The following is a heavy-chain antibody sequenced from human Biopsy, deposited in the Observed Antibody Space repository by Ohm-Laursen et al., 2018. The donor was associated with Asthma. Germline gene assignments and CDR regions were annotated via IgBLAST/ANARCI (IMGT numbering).Heavy chain of an antibody. D-gene: IGHD3-10*01. V-gene: IGHV1-18*01. CDR3: ARAVDYSHYYGIDV. CDR2: ISVYNGNT. J-gene: IGHJ6*02. Sequence: GASVTVSCKTSGYTFNSAGITWVRQAPGQGLEWMGRISVYNGNTKVAQKLQDRVTMITDTSTSTAYMELRSLRSDDTAVYFCARAVDYSHYYGIDVWGQGTTVTVS. CDR1: GYTFNSAG.